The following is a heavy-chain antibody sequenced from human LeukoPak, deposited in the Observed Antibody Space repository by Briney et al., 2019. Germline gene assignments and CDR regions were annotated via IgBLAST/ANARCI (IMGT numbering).Heavy chain of an antibody. CDR3: ARDSVRIAAAGIFDY. V-gene: IGHV4-38-2*02. J-gene: IGHJ4*02. CDR1: GYSISSGYY. CDR2: IYHSGST. D-gene: IGHD6-13*01. Sequence: SETLSLTCTVSGYSISSGYYWGWIRQPPGKGLEWIGSIYHSGSTYYNPSLKSRVTISVDTSKNQFSLKLSSVTAADTAVYYCARDSVRIAAAGIFDYWGQGTLVTVSS.